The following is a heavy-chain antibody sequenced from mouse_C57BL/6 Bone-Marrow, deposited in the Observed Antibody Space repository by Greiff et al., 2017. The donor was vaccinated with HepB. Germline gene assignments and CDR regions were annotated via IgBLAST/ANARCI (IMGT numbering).Heavy chain of an antibody. CDR3: ARGITTVVATDY. D-gene: IGHD1-1*01. CDR2: IYPGDGDT. CDR1: GYAFSSYW. Sequence: VQLVESGAELVKPGASVKISCKASGYAFSSYWMNWVKQRPGKGLEWIGQIYPGDGDTNYNGKFKGKATLTADKSSSTAYMQLSSLTSEDSAVYFCARGITTVVATDYWGQGTTLTVSS. J-gene: IGHJ2*01. V-gene: IGHV1-80*01.